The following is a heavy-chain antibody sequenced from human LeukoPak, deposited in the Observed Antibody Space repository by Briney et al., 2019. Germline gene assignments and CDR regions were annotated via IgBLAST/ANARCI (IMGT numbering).Heavy chain of an antibody. Sequence: PGRSLRLSCAASGFTFDDYAMHWVRQAPGKGLEWVSGISWNSGSIGYADSVKGRFTISRDNAKNSLYLQMNSLRAEDTAVYYCASLPLGSGWSDYWGQGTLVTVSS. J-gene: IGHJ4*02. V-gene: IGHV3-9*01. CDR3: ASLPLGSGWSDY. D-gene: IGHD6-19*01. CDR2: ISWNSGSI. CDR1: GFTFDDYA.